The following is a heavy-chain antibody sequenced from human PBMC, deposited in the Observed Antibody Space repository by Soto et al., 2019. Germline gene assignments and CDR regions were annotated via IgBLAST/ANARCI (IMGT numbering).Heavy chain of an antibody. D-gene: IGHD2-15*01. Sequence: SETLSLTCAVSGYSISSSNWWGWIRQPPGKGLEWIGYIYYSGSTYYNPSLKSRVTMSVDTSKNQFSLKLSSVTAADTAVYYCARTQSLGYCSGGSCYFDYWGQGTLVTVSS. CDR3: ARTQSLGYCSGGSCYFDY. CDR1: GYSISSSNW. V-gene: IGHV4-28*01. J-gene: IGHJ4*02. CDR2: IYYSGST.